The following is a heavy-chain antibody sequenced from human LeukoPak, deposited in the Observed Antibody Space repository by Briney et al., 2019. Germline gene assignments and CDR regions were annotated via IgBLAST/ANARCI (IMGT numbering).Heavy chain of an antibody. D-gene: IGHD6-13*01. Sequence: SVTVSCKASGGTFSSYAISWVRQAPGQGLEWMGGIIPIFGTANYAQKFQGRVTITADESTSTAYMELSSLRSEDTAVYYCARSPTAGYSSSDDAFDIWGQGTMVTVSS. V-gene: IGHV1-69*13. CDR3: ARSPTAGYSSSDDAFDI. CDR2: IIPIFGTA. CDR1: GGTFSSYA. J-gene: IGHJ3*02.